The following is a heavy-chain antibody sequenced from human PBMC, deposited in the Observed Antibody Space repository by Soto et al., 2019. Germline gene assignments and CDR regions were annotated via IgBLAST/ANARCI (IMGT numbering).Heavy chain of an antibody. V-gene: IGHV1-2*02. D-gene: IGHD5-12*01. CDR2: INPNSGGT. Sequence: ASVKVSCKASGYTFTGYYIHWARQAPGQGLEWMGWINPNSGGTYYLQKFQGRVTMTRDTSITSVYMEMRGLTYDDTAVYYCARGNSGDDDEFDYWGQGTPVTVSS. CDR3: ARGNSGDDDEFDY. J-gene: IGHJ4*02. CDR1: GYTFTGYY.